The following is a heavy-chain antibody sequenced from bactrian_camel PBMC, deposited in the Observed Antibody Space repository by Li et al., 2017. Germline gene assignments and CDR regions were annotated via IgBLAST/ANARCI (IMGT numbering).Heavy chain of an antibody. D-gene: IGHD8*01. V-gene: IGHV3S53*01. CDR2: ISADGAE. Sequence: HVQLVESGGGSVQAGESLRLSCTIPGFTSDRCDMHWSRVTTGGQREWVASISADGAETYSDTVKGRFAINRDKADDTVYLEINYLRPEDTAMYYCAADLLLMRPLEASEYKYWGQGTQVTVS. CDR3: AADLLLMRPLEASEYKY. J-gene: IGHJ4*01. CDR1: GFTSDRCD.